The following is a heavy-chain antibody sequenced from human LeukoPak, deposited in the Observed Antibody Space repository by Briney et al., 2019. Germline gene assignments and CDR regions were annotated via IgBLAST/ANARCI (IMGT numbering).Heavy chain of an antibody. Sequence: PSETLSLTCAVSGYSISSGYYWGWIRPPPGKGLEWIGSIYHSGSTYYNPSLKSRDTISGDTSKNQFSLKLSSVTAADTAVYYCGSDSSGSWWNWFDPWGQGTLVTVSS. J-gene: IGHJ5*02. CDR2: IYHSGST. CDR1: GYSISSGYY. V-gene: IGHV4-38-2*01. CDR3: GSDSSGSWWNWFDP. D-gene: IGHD6-19*01.